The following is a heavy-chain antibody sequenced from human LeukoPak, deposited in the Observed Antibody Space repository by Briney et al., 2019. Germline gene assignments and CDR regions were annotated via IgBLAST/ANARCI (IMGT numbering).Heavy chain of an antibody. D-gene: IGHD3-3*01. V-gene: IGHV4-59*01. CDR2: IDYSGRS. J-gene: IGHJ6*03. Sequence: SETLSLTCSVSGGAISSSYWSWIRQPPGKGLEWIGNIDYSGRSSYNPSLKSRLTISIDTPKTQFSLKLRSVTAADTAVYYCARETGFFGGGYYAFYYIDVWGEGTPVTVSS. CDR1: GGAISSSY. CDR3: ARETGFFGGGYYAFYYIDV.